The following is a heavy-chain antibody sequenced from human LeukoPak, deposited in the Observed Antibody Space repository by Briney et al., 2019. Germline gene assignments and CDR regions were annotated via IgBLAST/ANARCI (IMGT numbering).Heavy chain of an antibody. CDR3: ARDQGNYYDSGGYAPFNY. J-gene: IGHJ4*02. Sequence: ASVKVSCKASGGSFSGYAIIWVRQAPGQGLEWMGGISPFFGTANYAQKSQGRVALITDESTSTAYMELSSLRSDDTAVYYCARDQGNYYDSGGYAPFNYWGQGTLVTVSS. CDR2: ISPFFGTA. D-gene: IGHD3-22*01. CDR1: GGSFSGYA. V-gene: IGHV1-69*05.